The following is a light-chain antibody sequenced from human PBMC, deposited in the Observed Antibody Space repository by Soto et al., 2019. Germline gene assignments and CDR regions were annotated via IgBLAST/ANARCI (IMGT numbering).Light chain of an antibody. Sequence: DIVMTQFPVSLPATPGEPASISCKSSHGLLHSHGYHYLDCYLPTPGQSPQLLIYFGSYRASGVPDRFSGSGSGTDFTLRISRVEAEDFGIYYRMQALQIPITFGQGTRLEIK. CDR3: MQALQIPIT. CDR1: HGLLHSHGYHY. J-gene: IGKJ5*01. CDR2: FGS. V-gene: IGKV2-28*01.